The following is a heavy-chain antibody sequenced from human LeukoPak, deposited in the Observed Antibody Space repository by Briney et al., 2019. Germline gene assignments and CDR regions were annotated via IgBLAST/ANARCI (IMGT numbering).Heavy chain of an antibody. CDR3: ARHGSGLGY. J-gene: IGHJ4*02. V-gene: IGHV4-59*08. CDR1: GGSISSYY. Sequence: SETLSLTCTVSGGSISSYYWSWIRQPPGKGLEWIGCIYYSGSTNYNPSLKSRVTISADMSKNQFSLKLSSVTAADTAVYYCARHGSGLGYWGQGTLVTVSS. CDR2: IYYSGST.